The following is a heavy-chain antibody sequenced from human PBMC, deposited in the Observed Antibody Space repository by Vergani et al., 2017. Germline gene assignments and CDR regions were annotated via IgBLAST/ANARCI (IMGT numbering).Heavy chain of an antibody. CDR1: GFSFSLTN. CDR3: TKGSRGYTGYFFDY. V-gene: IGHV3-48*01. Sequence: EVQLVESGGGLVQPGGSLRLSCTASGFSFSLTNLNWVRQAPGKGLEWISYITMSSTTIHYADSVKGRFTISRDNDKNSLYLQMNSLRAEDTAVYYCTKGSRGYTGYFFDYWGQGTLATVSS. D-gene: IGHD5-12*01. CDR2: ITMSSTTI. J-gene: IGHJ4*02.